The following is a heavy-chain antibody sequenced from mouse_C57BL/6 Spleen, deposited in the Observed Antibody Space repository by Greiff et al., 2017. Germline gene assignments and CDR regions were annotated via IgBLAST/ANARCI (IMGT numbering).Heavy chain of an antibody. J-gene: IGHJ4*01. Sequence: QVHVKQPGAELVRPGSSVKLSCKASGYTFTSYWMHWVKQRPIQGLEWIGNIDPSDSETHYNQKFKDKATLTVDKSSSTAYMQLSSLTSEDSAVYYFARYYYDNRIYAMDYWGQGTSVTVSS. D-gene: IGHD1-1*01. CDR1: GYTFTSYW. CDR2: IDPSDSET. CDR3: ARYYYDNRIYAMDY. V-gene: IGHV1-52*01.